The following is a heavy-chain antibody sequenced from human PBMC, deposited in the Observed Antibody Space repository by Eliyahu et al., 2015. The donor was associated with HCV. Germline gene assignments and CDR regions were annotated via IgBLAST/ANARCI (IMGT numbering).Heavy chain of an antibody. J-gene: IGHJ5*02. D-gene: IGHD3-3*01. CDR3: ARKTPLRFLEWSGRKRGGFDP. CDR1: GGSFXXYY. Sequence: QVQLQQWGAGLLKPSETLSLTCAVYGGSFXXYYWXWIRXPPGKGLAWIGEIKHSGSTNYNPSLKSRVTISVDTSKNQFSLKLSSVTAADTAVYYCARKTPLRFLEWSGRKRGGFDPWGQGTLVTVSS. CDR2: IKHSGST. V-gene: IGHV4-34*01.